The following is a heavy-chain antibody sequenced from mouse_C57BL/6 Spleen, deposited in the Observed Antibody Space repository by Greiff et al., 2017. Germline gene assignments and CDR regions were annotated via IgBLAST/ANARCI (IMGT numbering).Heavy chain of an antibody. Sequence: ESGPGLVNPSQSLSLTCSVTGYSITSGYYWNWIRQFPGNKLEWMGYISYDGSNNYNPSLKNRISITRDTSKNQFFLKLNSVTTEDTATYYCARAYLNWDFDYWGQGTTLTVSS. J-gene: IGHJ2*01. CDR3: ARAYLNWDFDY. D-gene: IGHD4-1*01. CDR2: ISYDGSN. CDR1: GYSITSGYY. V-gene: IGHV3-6*01.